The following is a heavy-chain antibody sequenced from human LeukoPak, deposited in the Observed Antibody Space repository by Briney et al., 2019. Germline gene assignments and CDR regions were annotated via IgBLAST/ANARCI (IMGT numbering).Heavy chain of an antibody. V-gene: IGHV4-59*12. Sequence: SETLSLTCTVSGASISSYYWSWIRQPPGKGLEWIGYIYHSGSTNYNPSLKSRVTLSVDTSKNQLSLQLNSVTPEDTAVYYCARVGHGGSLGAWGQGTLVTVSS. J-gene: IGHJ5*02. D-gene: IGHD1-26*01. CDR3: ARVGHGGSLGA. CDR2: IYHSGST. CDR1: GASISSYY.